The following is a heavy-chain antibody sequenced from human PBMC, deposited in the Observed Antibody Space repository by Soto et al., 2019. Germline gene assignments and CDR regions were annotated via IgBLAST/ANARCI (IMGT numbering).Heavy chain of an antibody. CDR3: AKVLWFGESPGRDY. J-gene: IGHJ4*02. V-gene: IGHV3-23*01. CDR2: ISGSGGST. D-gene: IGHD3-10*01. Sequence: GGSLRLSCAASGFTFSSYAMSWVRQAPGKGLEWVSAISGSGGSTYYADSVKGRFTISRDNSKNTLYLQMNSLRAEDTAVYYCAKVLWFGESPGRDYWGQGTLVTVSS. CDR1: GFTFSSYA.